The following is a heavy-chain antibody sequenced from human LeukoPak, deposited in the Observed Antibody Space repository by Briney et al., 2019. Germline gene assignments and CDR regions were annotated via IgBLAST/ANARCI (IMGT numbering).Heavy chain of an antibody. D-gene: IGHD4-17*01. J-gene: IGHJ3*02. CDR2: IYSGGST. CDR1: GFTVSSNY. CDR3: ARYYGDYGSAFDI. Sequence: PGRSLRLSCAASGFTVSSNYMSWVRQAPGKGLEWVSAIYSGGSTQYADSMKGRFTISRDNSKNTLYLQMNSLRAEDTAVYYCARYYGDYGSAFDIWGQGTMVTVSS. V-gene: IGHV3-66*01.